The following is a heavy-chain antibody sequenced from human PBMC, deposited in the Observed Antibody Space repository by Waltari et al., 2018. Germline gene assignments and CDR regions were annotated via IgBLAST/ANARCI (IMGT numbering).Heavy chain of an antibody. CDR1: GGSFSGYY. D-gene: IGHD6-13*01. CDR3: ARGRSTADY. J-gene: IGHJ4*02. CDR2: INHSGGT. Sequence: QVQLQQWGAGLLKPSETLSLTCAVYGGSFSGYYWSWIRQPPGKGLEWIGEINHSGGTNYTPSLKSRVTISVDTSKNQFSLKLSSVTAADTAVYYCARGRSTADYWGQGTLVTVSS. V-gene: IGHV4-34*01.